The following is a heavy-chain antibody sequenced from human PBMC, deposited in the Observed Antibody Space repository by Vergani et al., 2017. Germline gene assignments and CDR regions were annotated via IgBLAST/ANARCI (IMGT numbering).Heavy chain of an antibody. D-gene: IGHD2-8*01. J-gene: IGHJ4*02. V-gene: IGHV4-34*01. CDR2: IRHDGIT. CDR3: AREGYCTNGVCFTLFDV. Sequence: QVQLQESGPGLLKPSETLSLTCAIYGWSFNDYWWTWIRQPPGKGLEWIGEIRHDGITHYSPSLKSRVTISIDTSTHQFSLNLRSVTAADTAVYYCAREGYCTNGVCFTLFDVWGQGALVTVSS. CDR1: GWSFNDYW.